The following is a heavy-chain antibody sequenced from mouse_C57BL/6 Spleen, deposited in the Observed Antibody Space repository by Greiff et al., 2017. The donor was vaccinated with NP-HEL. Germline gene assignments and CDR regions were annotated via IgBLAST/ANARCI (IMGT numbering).Heavy chain of an antibody. D-gene: IGHD2-2*01. CDR1: GFTFSSYG. CDR2: ISSGGSYT. J-gene: IGHJ3*01. V-gene: IGHV5-6*01. Sequence: EVQGVESGGDLVKPGGSLKLSCAASGFTFSSYGMSWVRQTPDKRLEWVATISSGGSYTYYPDSVKGRFTISRDNAKNTLYLQMSRLKSEDTAKYYGASLSTMGTTWVAGWGHTTLVTAAA. CDR3: ASLSTMGTTWVAG.